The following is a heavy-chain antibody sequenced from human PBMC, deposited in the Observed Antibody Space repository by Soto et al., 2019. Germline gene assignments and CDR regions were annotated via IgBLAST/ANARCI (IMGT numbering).Heavy chain of an antibody. Sequence: GGSLRLSCAASGFTFSSYGMHWVRQAPGKGLEWVAVIWYDGSNKYYADSVKGRFTISRDNSKNTLYLQMNSLRAEDTAVYYCARERPSQKYGGFGESETFDAFDIWGQGTMVTVSS. CDR3: ARERPSQKYGGFGESETFDAFDI. D-gene: IGHD3-10*01. V-gene: IGHV3-33*01. J-gene: IGHJ3*02. CDR1: GFTFSSYG. CDR2: IWYDGSNK.